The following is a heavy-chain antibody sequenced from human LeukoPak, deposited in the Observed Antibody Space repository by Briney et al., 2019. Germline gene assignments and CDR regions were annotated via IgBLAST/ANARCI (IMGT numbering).Heavy chain of an antibody. J-gene: IGHJ4*02. CDR1: GGSISSGGYS. Sequence: PSETLSLTCAVSGGSISSGGYSWSWIRQPPGKGLEWIGYIYHSGSTYYNPSLKSRVTISVDRSKNQFSLKLSPVTAADTAVYYCARGTLGYDYWGQGTLVTVSS. D-gene: IGHD2-15*01. CDR2: IYHSGST. CDR3: ARGTLGYDY. V-gene: IGHV4-30-2*01.